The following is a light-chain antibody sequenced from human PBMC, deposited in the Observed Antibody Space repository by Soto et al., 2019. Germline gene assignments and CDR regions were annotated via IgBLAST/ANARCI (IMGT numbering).Light chain of an antibody. CDR1: KSVSSY. V-gene: IGKV3-11*01. Sequence: EIGLTQSPATLSLSPGERATLSSRASKSVSSYLAWYQQKPGQAPRLLLYDASTRATGIPARFSGSGSGTDFTLTISSLEPEDFAVYYCQQRSNWPPYTFGQGTKLEI. CDR3: QQRSNWPPYT. CDR2: DAS. J-gene: IGKJ2*01.